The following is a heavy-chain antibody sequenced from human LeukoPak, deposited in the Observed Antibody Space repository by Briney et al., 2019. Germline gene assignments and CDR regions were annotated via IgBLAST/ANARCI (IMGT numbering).Heavy chain of an antibody. V-gene: IGHV4-4*07. CDR1: GVSISTYY. D-gene: IGHD2-2*01. J-gene: IGHJ3*01. CDR2: LYTSGST. CDR3: ARAWSGHCGGTSCYGDSFDV. Sequence: SETLSLTCTVSGVSISTYYWSWIRQPAGKGLELIGRLYTSGSTNYNPSLKTRVTMSVDTSKNQFSLKLSSVTAADTAVYYCARAWSGHCGGTSCYGDSFDVWGQGTVVTVSS.